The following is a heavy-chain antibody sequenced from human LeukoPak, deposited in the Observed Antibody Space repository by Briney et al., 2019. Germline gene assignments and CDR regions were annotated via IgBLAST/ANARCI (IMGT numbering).Heavy chain of an antibody. CDR1: GFTFSSYA. CDR3: AKRGSSSSAFRSDY. CDR2: ISGSGDST. V-gene: IGHV3-23*01. J-gene: IGHJ4*02. D-gene: IGHD6-6*01. Sequence: GGSLRLSCAASGFTFSSYAMSWVRQAPGKGLEWASSISGSGDSTYYADSVKGRFTISRDNSKNTLFLQMNSLRAEDTAVSHCAKRGSSSSAFRSDYWGQGTLVTVSS.